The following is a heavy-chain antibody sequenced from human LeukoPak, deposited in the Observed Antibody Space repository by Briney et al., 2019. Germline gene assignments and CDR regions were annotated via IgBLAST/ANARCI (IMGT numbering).Heavy chain of an antibody. Sequence: ASVKVSCKASGYTFTSNALGWVRQAPGQGLEWMGWINTNTGNPTYAQGFTGRFVFSLDTSDNTAYLQISSLQAEDTAVYYCASTSSSPNDYWGQGTLVTVSS. CDR3: ASTSSSPNDY. D-gene: IGHD6-6*01. J-gene: IGHJ4*02. V-gene: IGHV7-4-1*02. CDR1: GYTFTSNA. CDR2: INTNTGNP.